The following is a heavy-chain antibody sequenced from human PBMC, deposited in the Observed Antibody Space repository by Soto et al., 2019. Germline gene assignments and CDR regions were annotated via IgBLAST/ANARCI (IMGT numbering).Heavy chain of an antibody. CDR2: IYYSGST. Sequence: SETLSLTCTVSGGSISSSSYYWGWIRQPPGKGLEWIGSIYYSGSTYYNPSLKSRVTISVDTSKNQFSLKLSSVTAADTAVYYCARPSIQVTDGIQLPLITKDYYYYGMDVWGQGTTVT. CDR1: GGSISSSSYY. D-gene: IGHD5-18*01. CDR3: ARPSIQVTDGIQLPLITKDYYYYGMDV. J-gene: IGHJ6*02. V-gene: IGHV4-39*01.